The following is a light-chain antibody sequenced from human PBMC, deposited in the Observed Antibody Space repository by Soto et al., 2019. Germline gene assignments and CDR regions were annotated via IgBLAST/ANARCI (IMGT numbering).Light chain of an antibody. J-gene: IGKJ3*01. CDR2: GAS. CDR1: QSVSSSY. V-gene: IGKV3-20*01. Sequence: EIVLMPSAGALSLSPGERATLSCRASQSVSSSYLAWYQQKPGQAPRLLIYGASSRATGIPDRFSGSGSGTDFTLTISRLEPEDFAVYYCHQYGSSPFTFGPGTKVDIK. CDR3: HQYGSSPFT.